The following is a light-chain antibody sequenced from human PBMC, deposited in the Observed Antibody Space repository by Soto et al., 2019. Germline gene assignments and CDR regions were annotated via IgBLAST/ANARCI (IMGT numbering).Light chain of an antibody. J-gene: IGKJ3*01. CDR1: QAISSW. CDR3: QHYDSYSGT. CDR2: MAS. Sequence: DIQMTQSPSTLSASVGDRVTITCRASQAISSWLAWYQQKPGKAPKLLIYMASSLESGVPSRFSGSGSGAEFTLTISSLQPDDFATYYCQHYDSYSGTFGPGTEVDIK. V-gene: IGKV1-5*03.